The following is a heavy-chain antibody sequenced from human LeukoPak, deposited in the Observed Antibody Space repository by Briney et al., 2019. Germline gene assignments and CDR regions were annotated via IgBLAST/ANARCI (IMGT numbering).Heavy chain of an antibody. CDR3: ARAARDTIFGVVTAFDP. V-gene: IGHV4-59*13. Sequence: PSETLSLTCSVSGGFNTHYYWTWIRQPPGKELEWIGYIYYSGSTNYNPSHKSRVTISVDTSKNQFSLKLSSVTAADTAVYYCARAARDTIFGVVTAFDPWGQGTLVTVSS. J-gene: IGHJ5*02. CDR1: GGFNTHYY. CDR2: IYYSGST. D-gene: IGHD3-3*01.